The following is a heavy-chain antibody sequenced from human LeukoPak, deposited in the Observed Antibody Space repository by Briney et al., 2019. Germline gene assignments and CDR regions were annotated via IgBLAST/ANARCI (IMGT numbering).Heavy chain of an antibody. J-gene: IGHJ5*02. D-gene: IGHD3-10*01. V-gene: IGHV3-7*01. CDR2: IKQDGSEI. CDR1: GFTFNNYW. Sequence: GGPLRLSCAASGFTFNNYWMSWVRQAPGKGLEWVANIKQDGSEIYYVDSVKGRFTISRDNAKNSLYLQMTSLRVEDTAVFYCARYNYGSGTSFDPWGQGTLVTVSS. CDR3: ARYNYGSGTSFDP.